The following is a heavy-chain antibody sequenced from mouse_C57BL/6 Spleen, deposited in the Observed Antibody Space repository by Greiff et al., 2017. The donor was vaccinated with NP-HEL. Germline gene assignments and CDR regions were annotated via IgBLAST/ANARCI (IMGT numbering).Heavy chain of an antibody. CDR2: IDPSDSYT. CDR3: ARTGYYGSSLAY. J-gene: IGHJ3*01. CDR1: GYTFTSYW. Sequence: QVQLQQPGAELVMPGASVKLSCKASGYTFTSYWMPWVKQRPGQGLEWIGEIDPSDSYTNYNQKFKGKSTLPVATSTSTAYMQLSSLTSDYSAFYYCARTGYYGSSLAYWGQGTLVTVSA. V-gene: IGHV1-69*01. D-gene: IGHD1-1*01.